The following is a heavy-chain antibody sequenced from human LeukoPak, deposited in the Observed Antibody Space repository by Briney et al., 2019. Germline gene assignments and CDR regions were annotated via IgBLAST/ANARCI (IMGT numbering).Heavy chain of an antibody. CDR3: AAADYYDSSGYYPYAFHI. CDR1: GFTFTRSA. V-gene: IGHV1-58*02. D-gene: IGHD3-22*01. Sequence: SVTVSCKASGFTFTRSAMQWVRQARGRRLEWIGWIVVGSGNTNYAQTFQERVTITRDMSTSTAYMELSSLRSEDTAVYYCAAADYYDSSGYYPYAFHIWGQGTMVTVSS. J-gene: IGHJ3*02. CDR2: IVVGSGNT.